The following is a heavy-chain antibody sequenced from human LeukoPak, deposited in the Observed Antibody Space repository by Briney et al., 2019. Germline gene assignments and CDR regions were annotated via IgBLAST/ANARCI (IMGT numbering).Heavy chain of an antibody. CDR2: ITSSGATT. D-gene: IGHD4/OR15-4a*01. J-gene: IGHJ4*02. V-gene: IGHV3-11*01. Sequence: GGSLRLSCSASGFSFTDSYMNWFRLSPEKGLEWIAYITSSGATTEYADSVKGRFTISRVNAKNSLYLQMNSLRPDDTAVYYCARDLDYGDPYWGQGTLVTVSS. CDR3: ARDLDYGDPY. CDR1: GFSFTDSY.